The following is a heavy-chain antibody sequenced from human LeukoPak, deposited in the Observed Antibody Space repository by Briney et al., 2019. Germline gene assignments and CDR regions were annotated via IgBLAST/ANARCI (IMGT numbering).Heavy chain of an antibody. CDR1: GGSFSSGPYY. J-gene: IGHJ5*01. D-gene: IGHD2-2*01. V-gene: IGHV4-30-2*01. CDR2: IYHSGST. Sequence: SQTLSLTCTVSGGSFSSGPYYWTWIRQPPGKGLEWIGYIYHSGSTYYNPSLKSRVTMSIDRSRNQFSLNLNSVTAADTAVYYCARDLGYCTGTSCSGEGNWFDSWGQGALVTVSS. CDR3: ARDLGYCTGTSCSGEGNWFDS.